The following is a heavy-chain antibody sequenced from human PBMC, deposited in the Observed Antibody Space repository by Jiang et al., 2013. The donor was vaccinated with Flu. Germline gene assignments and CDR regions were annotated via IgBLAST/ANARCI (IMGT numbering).Heavy chain of an antibody. J-gene: IGHJ4*02. Sequence: RLSCAASGFAFGNYAMHWVRQTPGKGLEWVAVISYDGSNEYYADSVKGRFTVSRDSSKNTLYLYMNSLRAEDTAVYYCARDTYGFDHWGQGALVTVSS. CDR1: GFAFGNYA. D-gene: IGHD4-17*01. CDR2: ISYDGSNE. CDR3: ARDTYGFDH. V-gene: IGHV3-30*04.